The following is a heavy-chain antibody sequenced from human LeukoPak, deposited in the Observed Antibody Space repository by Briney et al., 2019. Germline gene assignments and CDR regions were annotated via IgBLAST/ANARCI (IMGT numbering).Heavy chain of an antibody. J-gene: IGHJ6*02. Sequence: PSETLSITCTVSGGSISSYYWSWIRQPPGKGLEWIGYIYHSANTNYNPSLKSRVTISIDTSKNQFSLKLSSVTAADTAVYYCARHNAAETVIRSHYYAMDVWGQGTTVTLSS. CDR2: IYHSANT. CDR3: ARHNAAETVIRSHYYAMDV. CDR1: GGSISSYY. V-gene: IGHV4-59*08. D-gene: IGHD3-10*01.